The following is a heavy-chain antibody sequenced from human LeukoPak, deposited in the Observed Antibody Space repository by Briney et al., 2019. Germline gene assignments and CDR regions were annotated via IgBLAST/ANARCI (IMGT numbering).Heavy chain of an antibody. CDR3: ARSGAAMVIAFFDY. J-gene: IGHJ4*02. D-gene: IGHD5-18*01. CDR1: GGSISSGSYY. Sequence: SQTLSLTCTVSGGSISSGSYYWSWIRQPAGKGLEWIGRIYTSGSTNYNPSLKSRVTISVDTSKNQFSLKLSSVTAADTAVYYCARSGAAMVIAFFDYWGQGTLVTASS. CDR2: IYTSGST. V-gene: IGHV4-61*02.